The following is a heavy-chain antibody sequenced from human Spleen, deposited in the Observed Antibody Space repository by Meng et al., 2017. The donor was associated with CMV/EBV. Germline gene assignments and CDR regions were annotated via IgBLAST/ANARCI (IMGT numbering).Heavy chain of an antibody. CDR2: ISTYNGNT. CDR1: GGTFSSYV. V-gene: IGHV1-18*01. Sequence: ASVKVSCKASGGTFSSYVISWVRQAPGQGLEWMGWISTYNGNTNYAQKLQGRVTMSTDTSTSTAYMELRSLRSDDTAVYYCARGLSFDYWGQGTLVTVSS. CDR3: ARGLSFDY. J-gene: IGHJ4*02. D-gene: IGHD3-22*01.